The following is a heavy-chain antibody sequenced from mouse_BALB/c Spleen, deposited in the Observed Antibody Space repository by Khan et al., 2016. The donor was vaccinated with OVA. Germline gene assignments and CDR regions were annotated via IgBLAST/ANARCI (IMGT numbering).Heavy chain of an antibody. J-gene: IGHJ4*01. V-gene: IGHV5-9-3*01. CDR2: ISSGGHYT. CDR3: ARSLVDYYAMDY. Sequence: EVELVESGGGVVKPGGSLKLSCSASGFTFSSFAMSWVRQTPEKRLEWVATISSGGHYTFYPDSVEGRITISRDSARNTLHLEMSSLSSEDTAMYYCARSLVDYYAMDYWGQGTSVTVSS. CDR1: GFTFSSFA. D-gene: IGHD2-2*01.